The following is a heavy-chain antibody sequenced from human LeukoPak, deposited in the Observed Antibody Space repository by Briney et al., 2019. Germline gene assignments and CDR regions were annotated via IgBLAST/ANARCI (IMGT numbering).Heavy chain of an antibody. CDR1: GYTFTGYY. Sequence: ASVKVSCKASGYTFTGYYMHWVRQAPGQGLEWMGWINPNSGGTNYAQKFQGRVTMTRDTSISTAYMELSRLRSDDTAVYYCARIYDFWSGYPLEFDYWGQGTLVTVSS. CDR3: ARIYDFWSGYPLEFDY. J-gene: IGHJ4*02. V-gene: IGHV1-2*02. CDR2: INPNSGGT. D-gene: IGHD3-3*01.